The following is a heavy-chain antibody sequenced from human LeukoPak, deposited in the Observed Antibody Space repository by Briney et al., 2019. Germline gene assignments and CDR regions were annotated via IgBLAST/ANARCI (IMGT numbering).Heavy chain of an antibody. V-gene: IGHV4-59*01. CDR1: GGSISSYY. D-gene: IGHD1-14*01. CDR3: ARPLRTGTTGGFDY. CDR2: IYYSGNT. J-gene: IGHJ4*02. Sequence: SETLSLTCTVSGGSISSYYWSWIRQPPGKGLEWIGYIYYSGNTNYNPSLKSRVTISIDTSKNQFSLKLSSLTAADTAVYYCARPLRTGTTGGFDYWGQGTLVTVSS.